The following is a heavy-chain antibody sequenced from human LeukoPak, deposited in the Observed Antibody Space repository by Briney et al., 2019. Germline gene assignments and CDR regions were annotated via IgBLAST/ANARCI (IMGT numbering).Heavy chain of an antibody. V-gene: IGHV1-46*01. CDR1: GYTXTSYY. J-gene: IGHJ4*02. D-gene: IGHD6-19*01. CDR2: ISPSGGGT. CDR3: ARGGPQWLVLRKRFYFDS. Sequence: GASVKVSCKSSGYTXTSYYIHWVRQAPGQGLEWMGIISPSGGGTGYAQNFQGRVTMTRDTSTSTVYMELSSLRSEDTAVYFCARGGPQWLVLRKRFYFDSWGQGTLVTVSS.